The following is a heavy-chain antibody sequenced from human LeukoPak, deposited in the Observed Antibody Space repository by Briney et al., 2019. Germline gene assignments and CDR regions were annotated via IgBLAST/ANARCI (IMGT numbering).Heavy chain of an antibody. V-gene: IGHV4-59*01. J-gene: IGHJ4*02. Sequence: SETLSLTCTVSGGSINSYYWSWIRQPLGKGLEWIGYIYHSGSTNYNPSLKSRVTISVDTSKNQFSLKLSSVTAADTAVYYCARGLENYYDSSGYPTLDYWAREPWSPSPQ. CDR1: GGSINSYY. CDR2: IYHSGST. CDR3: ARGLENYYDSSGYPTLDY. D-gene: IGHD3-22*01.